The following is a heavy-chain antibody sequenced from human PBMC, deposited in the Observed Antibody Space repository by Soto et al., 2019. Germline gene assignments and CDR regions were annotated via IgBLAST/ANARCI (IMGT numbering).Heavy chain of an antibody. CDR1: GFSFSTYG. CDR3: AREPQWTVYGASDV. CDR2: IWHDGTIK. Sequence: QEQLVESGGGVVQPGGSLRLSCAASGFSFSTYGMYWVRQAPGKGLEWVALIWHDGTIKYNEDSVRGRFTISRDNSKSTMYLQMNSLRAEDTAVYYFAREPQWTVYGASDVWGQGTMVIVSS. V-gene: IGHV3-33*01. J-gene: IGHJ3*01. D-gene: IGHD6-19*01.